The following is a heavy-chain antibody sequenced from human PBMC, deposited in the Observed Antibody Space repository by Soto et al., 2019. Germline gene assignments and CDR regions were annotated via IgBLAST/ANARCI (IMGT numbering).Heavy chain of an antibody. CDR3: ARHLIDDPYIVVVPAATPSTYGMDV. CDR1: GYSFTSYW. D-gene: IGHD2-2*01. J-gene: IGHJ6*02. V-gene: IGHV5-10-1*01. Sequence: PGESLKISCKGSGYSFTSYWISWVRQMPGKGLEWMGRIDPSDSYTNYSPSFQGHVTISADKSISTAYLQWSSLKASDTAMYYCARHLIDDPYIVVVPAATPSTYGMDVWGQGTTVTVSS. CDR2: IDPSDSYT.